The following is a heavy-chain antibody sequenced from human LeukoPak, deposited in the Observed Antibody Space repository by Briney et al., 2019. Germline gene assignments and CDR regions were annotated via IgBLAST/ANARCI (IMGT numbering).Heavy chain of an antibody. J-gene: IGHJ5*02. CDR1: GGSISSGGYY. CDR2: IYHSGST. D-gene: IGHD3-10*01. Sequence: SETLSLTCTVSGGSISSGGYYWSWIRQPPGKGLEWIGYIYHSGSTYYNPSLKSRVTISVDRSKNQFSLKLSSVTAADTAVYYCAREVTRVRGVCFAPGGQGPLVTVPS. V-gene: IGHV4-30-2*01. CDR3: AREVTRVRGVCFAP.